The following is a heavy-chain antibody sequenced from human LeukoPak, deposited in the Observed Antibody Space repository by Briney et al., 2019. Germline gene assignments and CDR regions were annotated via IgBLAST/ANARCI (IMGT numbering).Heavy chain of an antibody. V-gene: IGHV1-2*02. CDR1: GYTFTGYY. Sequence: ASVKVSCKASGYTFTGYYMHWVRQAPGQGLEWMGWINPNSGGTNYEQKFQGRVTMTRDTSISTAYMELSRLRSDDTAVYYCARDDAPNWGIYYWGQGTLVTVSS. J-gene: IGHJ4*02. D-gene: IGHD7-27*01. CDR3: ARDDAPNWGIYY. CDR2: INPNSGGT.